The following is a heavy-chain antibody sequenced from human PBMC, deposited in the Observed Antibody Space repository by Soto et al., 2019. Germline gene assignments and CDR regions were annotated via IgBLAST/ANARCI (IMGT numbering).Heavy chain of an antibody. CDR1: GFTFSSYS. CDR2: ISSSTTM. J-gene: IGHJ4*02. V-gene: IGHV3-48*01. Sequence: GGSLRLSCAASGFTFSSYSMNWGLQAPWKGLEWVSYISSSTTMYYADSVKGRFTISRDNAKNSLYLQMNSLRAEDTAVYYCARDYRSVWYFDLWGKGSLVTVAS. D-gene: IGHD2-8*01. CDR3: ARDYRSVWYFDL.